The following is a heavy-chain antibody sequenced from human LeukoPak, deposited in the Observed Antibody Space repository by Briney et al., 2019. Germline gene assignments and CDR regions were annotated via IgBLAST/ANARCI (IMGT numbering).Heavy chain of an antibody. Sequence: GGSLRLSCAASGFTFSSYALTWVRQAPGKGLEWVSTISGTGVTTFYADSVRGRFTISRDNSKNTLYLQMSSLRAEDTAVYYCATHYDTSGYYYFDFWGQGTLVTVSS. CDR2: ISGTGVTT. V-gene: IGHV3-23*01. CDR3: ATHYDTSGYYYFDF. D-gene: IGHD3-22*01. CDR1: GFTFSSYA. J-gene: IGHJ4*02.